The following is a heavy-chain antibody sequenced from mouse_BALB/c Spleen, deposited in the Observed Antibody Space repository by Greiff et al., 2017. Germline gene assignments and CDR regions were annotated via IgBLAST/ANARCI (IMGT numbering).Heavy chain of an antibody. Sequence: EVKVVESGGGLVQPGGSLKLSCAASGFTFSSYTMSWVRQTPEKRLEWVAYISNGGGSTYYPDTVKGRFTISRDNAKNTLYLQMSSLKSEDTAMYYCARGDFDYWGQGTTLTVSS. J-gene: IGHJ2*01. V-gene: IGHV5-12-2*01. CDR2: ISNGGGST. CDR1: GFTFSSYT. CDR3: ARGDFDY.